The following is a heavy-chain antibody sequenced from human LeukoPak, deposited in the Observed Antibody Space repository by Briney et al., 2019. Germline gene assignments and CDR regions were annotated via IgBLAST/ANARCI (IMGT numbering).Heavy chain of an antibody. J-gene: IGHJ4*02. D-gene: IGHD3-9*01. CDR1: GCTFSKYA. Sequence: GGALRLSCVASGCTFSKYAMSWVRQAPGKGVEGVSAITGSGTKTYYADSVKGRLTISRDNSKNTVFLQMNSLRHEDTAIYYCVIWGDYDVLTGYYVPDYWGQGTLVTVSS. V-gene: IGHV3-23*01. CDR3: VIWGDYDVLTGYYVPDY. CDR2: ITGSGTKT.